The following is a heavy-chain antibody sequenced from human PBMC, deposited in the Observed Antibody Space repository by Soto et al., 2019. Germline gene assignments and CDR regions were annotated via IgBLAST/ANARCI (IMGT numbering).Heavy chain of an antibody. Sequence: SETLSLTCTVSGGTINSTSYYWGWIRQPPGKGLEWIGSIYYSGSTYYNPSLKSRVTISVDTSKNQFSLKLTSVTAADTAMYHCAGHWSSYWDRGHWLDPWGQGTLVTVSS. CDR1: GGTINSTSYY. CDR2: IYYSGST. V-gene: IGHV4-39*01. D-gene: IGHD3-16*01. CDR3: AGHWSSYWDRGHWLDP. J-gene: IGHJ5*02.